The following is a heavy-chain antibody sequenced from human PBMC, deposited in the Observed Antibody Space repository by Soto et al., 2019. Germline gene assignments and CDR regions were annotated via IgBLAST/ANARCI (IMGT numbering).Heavy chain of an antibody. Sequence: ASVKVSCKASGGTFSSNTISWVRQAPGQGLKLMGRIIPIFGIANYAQKLQGRVTITADKSTSTAYMELSSLRSEDTAVYYCARDRIPLTTVTTGFDYWGKGTLVTVSS. CDR1: GGTFSSNT. V-gene: IGHV1-69*04. J-gene: IGHJ4*02. D-gene: IGHD4-17*01. CDR2: IIPIFGIA. CDR3: ARDRIPLTTVTTGFDY.